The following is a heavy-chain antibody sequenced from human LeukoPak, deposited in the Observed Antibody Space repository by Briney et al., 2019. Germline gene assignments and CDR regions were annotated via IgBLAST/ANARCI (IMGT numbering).Heavy chain of an antibody. D-gene: IGHD1-26*01. CDR3: VRDRGSYQPIDY. V-gene: IGHV3-21*01. Sequence: GGSLRLSCAASTFTFSSYNMNWVRQAPGKGLEWVSSISSSGTYIYYRDSVKGRFTISRDNAENSLYLEMNSLRVEDTAIYYCVRDRGSYQPIDYWGQGTLVTVSS. CDR1: TFTFSSYN. J-gene: IGHJ4*02. CDR2: ISSSGTYI.